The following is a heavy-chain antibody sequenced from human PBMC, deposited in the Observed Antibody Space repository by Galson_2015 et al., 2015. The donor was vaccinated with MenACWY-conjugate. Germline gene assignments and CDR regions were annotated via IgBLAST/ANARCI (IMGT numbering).Heavy chain of an antibody. Sequence: SVKVSCKASGYTFTTCGISWVRQARGQGLEWVGWIGTNHGTGKYGDTNYAQNFRDRVTLTADTSTSTAYLELRSLRSDDSAVYLCARDWCCPSGGCYNCFDPWGQGSLVTVSS. CDR1: GYTFTTCG. J-gene: IGHJ5*02. V-gene: IGHV1-18*01. CDR3: ARDWCCPSGGCYNCFDP. D-gene: IGHD2-15*01. CDR2: IGTNHGTGKYGDT.